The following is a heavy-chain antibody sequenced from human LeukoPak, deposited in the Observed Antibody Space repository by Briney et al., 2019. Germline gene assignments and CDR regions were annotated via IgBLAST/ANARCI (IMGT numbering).Heavy chain of an antibody. V-gene: IGHV4-59*01. CDR2: IYYSGST. J-gene: IGHJ6*03. CDR3: ARVEEGYGSGRRENYYYYYMDV. D-gene: IGHD3-10*01. Sequence: SETLSLTCTVSGGSISSYCWSWIRQPPGKGLEWIGYIYYSGSTNYNPSLKSRVTISVDTSKNQFSLKLNSVTAADTAVYYCARVEEGYGSGRRENYYYYYMDVWGKGTTVTISS. CDR1: GGSISSYC.